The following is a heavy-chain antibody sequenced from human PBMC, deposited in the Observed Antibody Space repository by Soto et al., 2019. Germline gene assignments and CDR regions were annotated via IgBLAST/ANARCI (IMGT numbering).Heavy chain of an antibody. CDR2: IYHSGST. J-gene: IGHJ4*02. D-gene: IGHD6-13*01. Sequence: VSGGSISSSNWWSWVRQPPGKGLEWIGEIYHSGSTNYNPSLKSRVTISVDKSKNQFSLKLSSVTAADTAVYYCARDLRAAAGNYFDYWGQGTLVTVSS. V-gene: IGHV4-4*02. CDR3: ARDLRAAAGNYFDY. CDR1: GGSISSSNW.